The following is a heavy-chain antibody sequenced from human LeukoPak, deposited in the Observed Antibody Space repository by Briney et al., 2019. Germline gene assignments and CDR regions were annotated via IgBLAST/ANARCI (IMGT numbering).Heavy chain of an antibody. CDR2: ISYDGSNK. J-gene: IGHJ4*02. D-gene: IGHD3-10*01. CDR3: AKEDRSITMVRGTDY. CDR1: GFTFSSYG. V-gene: IGHV3-30*18. Sequence: GGSLRLSCAASGFTFSSYGMHWVRQAPGKGLEWVAVISYDGSNKYYADSVKGRFTISRDNSKNTLYLQMNSLRAEDTAVYYCAKEDRSITMVRGTDYWGQGTLVTVSS.